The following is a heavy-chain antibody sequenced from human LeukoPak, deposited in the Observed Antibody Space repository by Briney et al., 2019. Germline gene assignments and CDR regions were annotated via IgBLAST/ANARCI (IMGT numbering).Heavy chain of an antibody. Sequence: GGSLRLSCAASGFTFSSYGMHWVRQAPGKGLEWVAVIWYDGSNKYYADSVKGRFTISRDNSKNTLYLQMNSLRAEDTAVYYCARACGDGGCGAFDIWGQGTMVTVSS. J-gene: IGHJ3*02. CDR1: GFTFSSYG. V-gene: IGHV3-33*01. CDR3: ARACGDGGCGAFDI. D-gene: IGHD4-23*01. CDR2: IWYDGSNK.